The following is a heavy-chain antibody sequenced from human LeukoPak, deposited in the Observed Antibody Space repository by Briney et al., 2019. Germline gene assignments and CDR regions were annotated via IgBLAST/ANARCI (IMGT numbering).Heavy chain of an antibody. CDR1: GYSINSGYY. CDR3: ARDTVYYYGSGSYSYYYYYYMDV. V-gene: IGHV4-61*02. CDR2: IYTSGST. J-gene: IGHJ6*03. D-gene: IGHD3-10*01. Sequence: SETLSLTCTVSGYSINSGYYWSWIRQPAGKGLEWIGRIYTSGSTNYNPSLKSRVAISVDTSKNQFSLKLSSVTAADTAVYYCARDTVYYYGSGSYSYYYYYYMDVWGKGTTVTISS.